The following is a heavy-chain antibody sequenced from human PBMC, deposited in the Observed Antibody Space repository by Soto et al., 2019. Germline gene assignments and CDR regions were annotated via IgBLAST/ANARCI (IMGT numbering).Heavy chain of an antibody. CDR2: ISSSSSTI. CDR1: GFTFSSYS. Sequence: GGSLRLSCAASGFTFSSYSMNWVRQAPGKGLEWVSYISSSSSTIYYADSVKGRFTISRDNAKNSLYLQMNSLRDEDTAVYYCARSIAAVPPYYFDYWGQGTLVTVSS. J-gene: IGHJ4*02. CDR3: ARSIAAVPPYYFDY. D-gene: IGHD6-13*01. V-gene: IGHV3-48*02.